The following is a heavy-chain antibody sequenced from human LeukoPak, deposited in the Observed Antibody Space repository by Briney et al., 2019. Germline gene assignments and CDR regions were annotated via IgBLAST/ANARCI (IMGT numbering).Heavy chain of an antibody. V-gene: IGHV4-59*08. D-gene: IGHD6-13*01. Sequence: SETLSLTCTVSGGSISSYYWSWIRQPPGKGLEWIGYIYYSGSTNYNPSLKSRVTIPVDTSKNQFSLKLSSVTAADTAVYYCARHESAAAGTYYYYYGMGVWGQGTTVTVSS. CDR2: IYYSGST. J-gene: IGHJ6*02. CDR1: GGSISSYY. CDR3: ARHESAAAGTYYYYYGMGV.